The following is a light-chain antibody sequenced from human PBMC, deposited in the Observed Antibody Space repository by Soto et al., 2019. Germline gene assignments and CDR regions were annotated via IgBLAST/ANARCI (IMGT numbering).Light chain of an antibody. CDR1: SSDVGGYNY. Sequence: QSVLTQPASVSGSPGQSMTISCTGTSSDVGGYNYVSWYQQHPGKAPKLMIYEVSNRPSGVSNRFSGSKSGNTASLTISGLQAEDVDDYYCSSYTSSSPYLFGTGTNVTAL. CDR3: SSYTSSSPYL. J-gene: IGLJ1*01. V-gene: IGLV2-14*01. CDR2: EVS.